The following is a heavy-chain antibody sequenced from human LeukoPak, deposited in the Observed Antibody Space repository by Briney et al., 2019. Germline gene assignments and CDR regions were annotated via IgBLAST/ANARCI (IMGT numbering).Heavy chain of an antibody. D-gene: IGHD6-19*01. CDR3: ARKFGTGWFFDY. V-gene: IGHV4-59*11. CDR1: DGSLSSHY. J-gene: IGHJ4*02. CDR2: VSYSGST. Sequence: SETLSLTCTVSDGSLSSHYWTWIRQPPGKGLEWIGYVSYSGSTDYDPSLASRVTISLDTSKNQFSLKLRSVTAADTAVYYCARKFGTGWFFDYWGRGTLVTVSS.